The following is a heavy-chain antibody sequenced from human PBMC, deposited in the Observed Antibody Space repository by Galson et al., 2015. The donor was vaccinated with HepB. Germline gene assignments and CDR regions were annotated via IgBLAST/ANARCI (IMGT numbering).Heavy chain of an antibody. J-gene: IGHJ6*02. CDR3: AREDVVVPAAMYYYYYGMDV. CDR2: INPSGGST. Sequence: SVKVSCKASGYTFTSYYMHWVRQAPGQGLEWMGIINPSGGSTSYAQKFQGRVTMTRDTSTSTVYMELSSLRSEDTAVYYCAREDVVVPAAMYYYYYGMDVWGQGTTVTVSS. D-gene: IGHD2-2*01. V-gene: IGHV1-46*01. CDR1: GYTFTSYY.